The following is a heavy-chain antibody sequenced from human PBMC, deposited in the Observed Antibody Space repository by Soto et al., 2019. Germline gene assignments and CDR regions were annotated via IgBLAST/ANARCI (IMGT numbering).Heavy chain of an antibody. CDR1: GFTFSSYS. D-gene: IGHD6-19*01. CDR2: ISSSSSYI. CDR3: ARGVIAVAGTMDY. V-gene: IGHV3-21*01. Sequence: EVQLVESGGCLVKPGGSLRLSCAASGFTFSSYSMNWVRQTPGKGLEWVSSISSSSSYIYYADSVKGRFTISRDNAKNSLYLQMNSLRAEDTAVYYCARGVIAVAGTMDYWGQGTLVTVSS. J-gene: IGHJ4*02.